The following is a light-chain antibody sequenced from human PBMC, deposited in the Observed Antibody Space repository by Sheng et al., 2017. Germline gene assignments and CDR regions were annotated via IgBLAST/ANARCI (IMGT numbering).Light chain of an antibody. CDR3: QQYYNLPRST. J-gene: IGKJ4*01. V-gene: IGKV1-NL1*01. CDR2: DAS. CDR1: QGFSNS. Sequence: DIQMTQSPSSLSASVGDRVSITCRASQGFSNSLAWYQQKPGTAPKLLLYDASTLTKVGVPSEVPWQWIVGRITLSPSLTCSLKYFATYYCQQYYNLPRSTFGG.